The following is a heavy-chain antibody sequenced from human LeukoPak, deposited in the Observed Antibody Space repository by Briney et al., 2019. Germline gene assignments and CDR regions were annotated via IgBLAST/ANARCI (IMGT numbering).Heavy chain of an antibody. D-gene: IGHD3-10*02. J-gene: IGHJ5*02. Sequence: GESLEISCKGSGYSLSDYWIGWVRQMPGKGLEWMAVIYPGDPRTRYNPSFQGQVTISVDKSINTAYLKWSSLKASDTALYYCACRMFASNWFQPWGQGTLVTVSS. CDR1: GYSLSDYW. CDR2: IYPGDPRT. CDR3: ACRMFASNWFQP. V-gene: IGHV5-51*01.